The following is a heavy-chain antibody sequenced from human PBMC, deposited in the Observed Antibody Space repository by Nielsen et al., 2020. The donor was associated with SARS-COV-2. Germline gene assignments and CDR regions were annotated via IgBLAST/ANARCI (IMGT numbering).Heavy chain of an antibody. V-gene: IGHV3-9*01. J-gene: IGHJ4*02. D-gene: IGHD6-13*01. Sequence: SLKISCAASGFTFDDYAMHWVRQAPGKGLEWVSGISWNSGSVGYADSVKGRFTISRDNAKNSLYLQMSSLRAEDTALYYCAKAPHGIAAAVYFDYWGQGTLVTVSS. CDR1: GFTFDDYA. CDR3: AKAPHGIAAAVYFDY. CDR2: ISWNSGSV.